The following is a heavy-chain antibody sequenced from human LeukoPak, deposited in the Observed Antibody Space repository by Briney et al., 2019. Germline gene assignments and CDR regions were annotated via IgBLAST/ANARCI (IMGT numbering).Heavy chain of an antibody. CDR3: AELGITMIGGV. CDR1: GFTFSSYE. V-gene: IGHV3-48*03. D-gene: IGHD3-10*02. CDR2: ISSSGSTI. J-gene: IGHJ6*04. Sequence: PGGSQRLSCAAPGFTFSSYEMNWVRQAPGKGLEWVSYISSSGSTIYYADSVKGRFTISRDNAKNSLYLQMNSLRAEDTAVYYCAELGITMIGGVWGKGTTVTISS.